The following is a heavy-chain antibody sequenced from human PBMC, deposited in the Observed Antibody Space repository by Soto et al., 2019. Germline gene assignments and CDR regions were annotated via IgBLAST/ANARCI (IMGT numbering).Heavy chain of an antibody. D-gene: IGHD3-10*01. Sequence: QVQLVESGGGVVQPGRALRLSCAASEFTFSSYGMFWVRQAPGKGLEWVAVISYDGSENHYADSVKGRFTISRDNSKSARYRQMNSLRAEDTAVYYCAKTLRFGELAMTVDYYYAMDVWGQGTTVTVSS. CDR3: AKTLRFGELAMTVDYYYAMDV. J-gene: IGHJ6*02. V-gene: IGHV3-30*18. CDR2: ISYDGSEN. CDR1: EFTFSSYG.